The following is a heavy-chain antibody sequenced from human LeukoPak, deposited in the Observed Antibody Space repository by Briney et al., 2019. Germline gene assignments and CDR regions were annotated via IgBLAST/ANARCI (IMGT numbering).Heavy chain of an antibody. J-gene: IGHJ6*02. V-gene: IGHV1-2*02. CDR2: INPNSGGT. CDR3: GLTVTYSYGMDV. CDR1: GYSFTAYW. D-gene: IGHD4-17*01. Sequence: GASVKVSCKPSGYSFTAYWIHWVRQAPEQGLEWLGWINPNSGGTNYVQKFQGRVTMTRDTSISTAYLELSRLRSDDTAVYYCGLTVTYSYGMDVWGQGTTVTVSS.